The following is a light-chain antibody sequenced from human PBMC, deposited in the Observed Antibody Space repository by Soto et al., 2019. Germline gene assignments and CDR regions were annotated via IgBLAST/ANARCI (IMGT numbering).Light chain of an antibody. Sequence: QPVLTQPPSASGTPGQSVTVSCSGSSSNIGTNTVSWYQQLPGMAPKLLISRNNQRPSGVPDRFSGSKSGTSASLAISGLQSEDEADYYCAGWDDSLNGPVFGGGTKLTVL. V-gene: IGLV1-44*01. CDR2: RNN. CDR1: SSNIGTNT. CDR3: AGWDDSLNGPV. J-gene: IGLJ3*02.